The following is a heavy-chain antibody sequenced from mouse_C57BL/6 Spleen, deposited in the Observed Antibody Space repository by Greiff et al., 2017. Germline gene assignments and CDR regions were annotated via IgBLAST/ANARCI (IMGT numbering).Heavy chain of an antibody. CDR3: TRYKTAQAPWFAC. J-gene: IGHJ3*01. Sequence: QVQLKESGAELVRPGASVTLSCKASGYTFTDYEMHWVKQTPVRGLEWIGAIDPAPGGTAYNQKFKGKAILTADKSSSTPYMELRSLPSEDAAVYYCTRYKTAQAPWFACWGQGTLVTVSA. D-gene: IGHD3-2*02. CDR1: GYTFTDYE. CDR2: IDPAPGGT. V-gene: IGHV1-15*01.